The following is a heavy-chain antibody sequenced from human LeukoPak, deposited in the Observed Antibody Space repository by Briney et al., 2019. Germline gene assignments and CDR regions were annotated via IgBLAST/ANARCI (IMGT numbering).Heavy chain of an antibody. CDR2: ISNNGGTT. J-gene: IGHJ1*01. CDR1: GFTFSSYA. D-gene: IGHD3-22*01. Sequence: GGSLRLSCSASGFTFSSYAMHWVRQAPGKGLEYVSGISNNGGTTYYADAVKGRFTISRDNSKNTLSLQMSSLRLADTAVYYCVRAVGATMIGGSFQHWGQGTLVTVSS. V-gene: IGHV3-64D*06. CDR3: VRAVGATMIGGSFQH.